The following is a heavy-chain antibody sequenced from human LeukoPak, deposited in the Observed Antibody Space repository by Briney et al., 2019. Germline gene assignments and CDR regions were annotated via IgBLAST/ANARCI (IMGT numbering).Heavy chain of an antibody. D-gene: IGHD3-22*01. CDR3: ARGGADYYDSSGSGDYFDY. Sequence: ASVKVSCKASGYTFTSYGISWVRQAPGQGFEWMGGIIPIFGTANYAQKFQGRVTITADESTSTAYMELSSLRSEDTAVYYCARGGADYYDSSGSGDYFDYWGQGTLVTVSS. J-gene: IGHJ4*02. CDR1: GYTFTSYG. V-gene: IGHV1-69*13. CDR2: IIPIFGTA.